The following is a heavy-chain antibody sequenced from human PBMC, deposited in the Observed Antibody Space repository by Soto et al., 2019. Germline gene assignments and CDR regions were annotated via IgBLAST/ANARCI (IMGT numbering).Heavy chain of an antibody. D-gene: IGHD5-18*01. J-gene: IGHJ4*02. CDR1: GFTFSTYT. CDR3: ASRSDPGYSYGEVFDY. V-gene: IGHV3-30-3*01. Sequence: QVQLVESGGAVVQPGRSLRLSCAASGFTFSTYTMHWVRQAPGKGLEWVALIVYDGGKIHYADSVKGRFTISRDKSKNPLSLQINSLTAEDTGRYDCASRSDPGYSYGEVFDYWGQGTLVTGSS. CDR2: IVYDGGKI.